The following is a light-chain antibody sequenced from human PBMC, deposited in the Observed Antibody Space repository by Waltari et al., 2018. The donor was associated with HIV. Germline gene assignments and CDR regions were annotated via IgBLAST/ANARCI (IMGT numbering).Light chain of an antibody. V-gene: IGLV2-11*01. CDR1: SSDVGAYNY. J-gene: IGLJ2*01. CDR3: SSYAGTSNFVL. CDR2: NVS. Sequence: QSALTRPRSVSESPGQSVTISCTGTSSDVGAYNYVSWYQQHPGRAPKFIIYNVSERPSGVPDRFSGSKSGNTASLTISGLQAEDEADYYCSSYAGTSNFVLFGGGTKLTVL.